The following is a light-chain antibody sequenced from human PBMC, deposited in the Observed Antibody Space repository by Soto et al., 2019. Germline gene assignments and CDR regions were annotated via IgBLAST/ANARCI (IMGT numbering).Light chain of an antibody. CDR2: KTS. Sequence: DIQMTQSPSTLSASVGDRVTVTCRASQSIDKWLAWYQQKPGKAPKLLMYKTSLLQSGIPSRFSGSGSGTEFTLTISSLQSDDVASYYCQQYSNYTWTFGQGTKVEV. CDR3: QQYSNYTWT. CDR1: QSIDKW. V-gene: IGKV1-5*03. J-gene: IGKJ1*01.